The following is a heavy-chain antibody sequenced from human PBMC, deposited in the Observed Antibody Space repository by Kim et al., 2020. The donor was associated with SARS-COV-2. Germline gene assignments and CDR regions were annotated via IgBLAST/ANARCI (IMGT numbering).Heavy chain of an antibody. CDR3: ARDIIGANTFDT. J-gene: IGHJ4*02. V-gene: IGHV3-74*01. CDR1: GFSFSDFW. D-gene: IGHD1-26*01. CDR2: ISTDGSGT. Sequence: GGSLRLSCAASGFSFSDFWMDWVRQAPGKGLLWVSRISTDGSGTAYADSVKGRFTVSRDNAKNTLYLQMSSLRADDTAVYYCARDIIGANTFDTWGQGILVTVSS.